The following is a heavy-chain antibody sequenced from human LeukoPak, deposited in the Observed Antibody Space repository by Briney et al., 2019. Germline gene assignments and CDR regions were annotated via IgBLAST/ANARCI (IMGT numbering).Heavy chain of an antibody. J-gene: IGHJ6*02. CDR3: ARVTGYSYGYWYYYYGMDV. CDR2: IYYSGST. Sequence: SETLSLTCTVSGGSISSYYWSWIRQPPGKGLEWIGYIYYSGSTNYNPSLKSRVTISVDTSKNQFSLKLSSVTAADTAVYYCARVTGYSYGYWYYYYGMDVWGQGTTVTDSS. CDR1: GGSISSYY. D-gene: IGHD5-18*01. V-gene: IGHV4-59*01.